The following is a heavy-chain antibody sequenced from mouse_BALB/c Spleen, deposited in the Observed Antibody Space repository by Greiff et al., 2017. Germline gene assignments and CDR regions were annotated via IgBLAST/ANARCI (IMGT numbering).Heavy chain of an antibody. D-gene: IGHD2-14*01. CDR1: GFTFNTYA. V-gene: IGHV10-1*02. CDR2: IRSKSNNYAT. Sequence: EVQVVESGGGLVQPKGSLKLSCAASGFTFNTYAMNWVRQAPGKGLEWVARIRSKSNNYATYYADSVKDRFTISRDDSQSMLYLQMNNLKTEDTAMYYCVRQYYRYGQGMDYWGQGTSVTVSS. CDR3: VRQYYRYGQGMDY. J-gene: IGHJ4*01.